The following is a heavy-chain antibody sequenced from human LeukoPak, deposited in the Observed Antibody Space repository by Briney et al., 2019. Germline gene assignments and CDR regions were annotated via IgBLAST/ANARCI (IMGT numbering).Heavy chain of an antibody. V-gene: IGHV1-3*01. Sequence: ASVKVSCKASGYTFTSYAMHWVRQAPGQRLEWMGWINAGNGNTKYSQKFQGRVTITRDTSASTAYMELSGLRSEDTAVYYCAREFSSSWHPDYWGQGTLVTVSS. CDR3: AREFSSSWHPDY. CDR1: GYTFTSYA. D-gene: IGHD6-13*01. CDR2: INAGNGNT. J-gene: IGHJ4*02.